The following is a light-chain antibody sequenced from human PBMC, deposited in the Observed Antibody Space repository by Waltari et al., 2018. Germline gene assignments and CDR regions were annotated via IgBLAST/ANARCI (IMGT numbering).Light chain of an antibody. CDR2: DFS. Sequence: QSALTQPRSVSGSPGQSVTISCTGTSSDVGGYNYFAWYQQHPGKSPKLMIYDFSKRPSGVPDRFSGSKAGNTASLTISGLQAEDEADYYCCSYAGSFVVFGGGTKLTVL. CDR1: SSDVGGYNY. V-gene: IGLV2-11*01. CDR3: CSYAGSFVV. J-gene: IGLJ2*01.